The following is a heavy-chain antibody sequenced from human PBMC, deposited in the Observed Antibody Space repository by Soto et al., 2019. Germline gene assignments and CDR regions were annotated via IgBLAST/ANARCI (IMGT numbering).Heavy chain of an antibody. Sequence: ASVKVSCKASGYTFTSYAMHWVRQAPGQRLEWMGWINAGNGNTKYSQKFQGRVTITRDTSASTAYMELSSLRSEDTAVYYCARGPPILSYLKSYFDYWGQGTLVTVSS. V-gene: IGHV1-3*01. CDR2: INAGNGNT. CDR1: GYTFTSYA. CDR3: ARGPPILSYLKSYFDY. J-gene: IGHJ4*02. D-gene: IGHD2-21*01.